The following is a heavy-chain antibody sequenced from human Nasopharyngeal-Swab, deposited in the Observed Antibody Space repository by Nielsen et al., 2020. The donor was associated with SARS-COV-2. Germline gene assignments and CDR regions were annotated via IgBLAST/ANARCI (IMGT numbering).Heavy chain of an antibody. V-gene: IGHV3-48*02. CDR3: ARDPTYFDWLLPDY. Sequence: GESLKISCAASGFTFSSYSMNWVRQAPRKGLEWVSYISSSSSTIYYADSVKGRFTISRDNAKNSLYLQMNSLRDEDTAVYYCARDPTYFDWLLPDYWGQGTLVTVSS. D-gene: IGHD3-9*01. CDR2: ISSSSSTI. CDR1: GFTFSSYS. J-gene: IGHJ4*02.